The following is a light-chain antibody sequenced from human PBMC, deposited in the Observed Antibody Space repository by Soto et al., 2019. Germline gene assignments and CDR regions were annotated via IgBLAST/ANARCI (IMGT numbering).Light chain of an antibody. J-gene: IGKJ1*01. V-gene: IGKV1-5*03. CDR3: QQYNSYSET. Sequence: DIQMTQSPSTLSASVGDRVTITCRASQSISSWLAWCQRKPCKAPKLLXYRAFILESGVPSRFSGSGSGTEFTLTISSLQPDDFATYYCQQYNSYSETFGQGTKV. CDR1: QSISSW. CDR2: RAF.